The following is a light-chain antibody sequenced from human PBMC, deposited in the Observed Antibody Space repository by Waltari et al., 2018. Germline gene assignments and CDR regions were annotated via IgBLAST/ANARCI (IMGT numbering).Light chain of an antibody. V-gene: IGKV3-20*01. CDR3: QQYDISPLT. CDR1: QTVRTTY. CDR2: GAS. Sequence: EIVLTRSPGTLSLSPGERATLSCRASQTVRTTYLAWYQQKPGPAPTLVIHGASSRATGIPDRFSGSGSGTYFSLTISSLEPEDFAVYYCQQYDISPLTFGGGTKVEIK. J-gene: IGKJ4*01.